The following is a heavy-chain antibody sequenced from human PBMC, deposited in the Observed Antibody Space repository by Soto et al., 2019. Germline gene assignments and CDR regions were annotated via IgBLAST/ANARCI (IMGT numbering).Heavy chain of an antibody. J-gene: IGHJ4*02. CDR3: AREDGYSSGWYEDY. CDR1: GFTFSRYS. D-gene: IGHD6-19*01. Sequence: GGSLRLSCAASGFTFSRYSMNWVRQAPGKGLEWVSYISSSSSSIYYADSVKGRFTISRDNAKNSLYLQMHSLRAEDTAVYYCAREDGYSSGWYEDYWGQGTLVTVSS. CDR2: ISSSSSSI. V-gene: IGHV3-48*01.